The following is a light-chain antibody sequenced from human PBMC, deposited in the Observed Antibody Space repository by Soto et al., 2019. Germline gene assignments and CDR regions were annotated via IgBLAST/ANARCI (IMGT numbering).Light chain of an antibody. CDR2: SAS. CDR1: QNMRTY. CDR3: QQGHSTPYT. Sequence: DIQMTQSPYSLSASVVDSVTITCRASQNMRTYLNWYQQKPGRAPKLLIHSASALPSGVPSRFSGSGSGTEFTLTMSGLQPGDFATYYCQQGHSTPYTFGQGNKVEIK. V-gene: IGKV1-39*01. J-gene: IGKJ2*01.